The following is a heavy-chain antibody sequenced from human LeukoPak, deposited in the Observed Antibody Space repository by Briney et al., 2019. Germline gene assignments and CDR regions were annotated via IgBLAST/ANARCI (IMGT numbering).Heavy chain of an antibody. CDR2: IKQDGSEK. J-gene: IGHJ3*02. Sequence: PGGSLRLFCAASGFTFSSYWMSWVRQAPGKGLEWVANIKQDGSEKYYVDSVKGRFTISRDNAKNSLYLQMNRLRAEDTAVYYCAKYYNTDGAFDIWAKGQWSPSLQ. D-gene: IGHD5-24*01. CDR1: GFTFSSYW. V-gene: IGHV3-7*01. CDR3: AKYYNTDGAFDI.